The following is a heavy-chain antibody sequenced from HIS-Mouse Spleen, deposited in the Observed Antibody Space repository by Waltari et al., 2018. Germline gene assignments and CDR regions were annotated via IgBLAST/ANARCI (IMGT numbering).Heavy chain of an antibody. Sequence: QLQLQASGPGLAKPSETLSLPCTVSGAPISSSSCHCAWFRQPPGKGLEWIGSIYYSGSTYYNPSLKSRVTISVDTSKNQFSLKLSSVTAADTAVYYCAREIPYSSSWYDWYFDLWGRGTLVTVSS. D-gene: IGHD6-13*01. J-gene: IGHJ2*01. CDR1: GAPISSSSCH. V-gene: IGHV4-39*07. CDR2: IYYSGST. CDR3: AREIPYSSSWYDWYFDL.